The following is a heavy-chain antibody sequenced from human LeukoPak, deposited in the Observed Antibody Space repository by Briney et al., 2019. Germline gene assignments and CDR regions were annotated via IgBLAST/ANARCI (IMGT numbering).Heavy chain of an antibody. D-gene: IGHD4/OR15-4a*01. J-gene: IGHJ4*02. CDR1: GGTFSSTV. Sequence: SVKVSCKASGGTFSSTVISWVRQAPGQGLEWMGGSIPIFGRTNYAQKFQGRVTITTDESTGTAYMEVSSLRSEDTAVYYCARDVFSRDPHYGGPVHVWGQGTLVTVSS. V-gene: IGHV1-69*05. CDR2: SIPIFGRT. CDR3: ARDVFSRDPHYGGPVHV.